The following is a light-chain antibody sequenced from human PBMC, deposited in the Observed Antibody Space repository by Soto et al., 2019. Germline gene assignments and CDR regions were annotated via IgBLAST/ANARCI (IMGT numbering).Light chain of an antibody. V-gene: IGKV3-15*01. Sequence: ELVMTQSPATLSVSPGERATLYCRASQSVSSNLAWYQQKPGQAPRLLIYGASTRATGIPARFSGSGSGTDFTLTISSLEPEDFAVYYCQQRTNWQSTFGGGTKVDIK. CDR1: QSVSSN. CDR3: QQRTNWQST. CDR2: GAS. J-gene: IGKJ4*01.